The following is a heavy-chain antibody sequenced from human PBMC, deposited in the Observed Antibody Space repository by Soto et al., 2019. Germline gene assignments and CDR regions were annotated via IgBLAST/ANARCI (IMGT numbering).Heavy chain of an antibody. Sequence: QVQLVESGGGVVQPGRSLRLSCAASGFTFSSYGMHWVRQAPGKGLEWVAVISYDGSNKYYADSVKGRFTISRDNSKNTLYLQMNSLRAEDTAVYYCAKVVAAAGTPFCYYYYGMDVWGQGTTVTVSS. J-gene: IGHJ6*02. D-gene: IGHD6-13*01. V-gene: IGHV3-30*18. CDR2: ISYDGSNK. CDR3: AKVVAAAGTPFCYYYYGMDV. CDR1: GFTFSSYG.